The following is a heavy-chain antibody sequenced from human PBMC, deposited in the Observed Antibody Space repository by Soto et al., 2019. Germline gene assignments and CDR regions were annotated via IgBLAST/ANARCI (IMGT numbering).Heavy chain of an antibody. D-gene: IGHD3-22*01. CDR2: ISYDGSNK. CDR3: AKSGDSSGYWVPRRGYYFDY. V-gene: IGHV3-30*18. J-gene: IGHJ4*02. CDR1: VFTFRSYG. Sequence: GGSLRLSCAASVFTFRSYGMHWVRQAPGKGLELLAVISYDGSNKYYADSVKGRFTISRDNSKNTLYLQMNSLRAEDTAVYYCAKSGDSSGYWVPRRGYYFDYWGQGTLVTVSS.